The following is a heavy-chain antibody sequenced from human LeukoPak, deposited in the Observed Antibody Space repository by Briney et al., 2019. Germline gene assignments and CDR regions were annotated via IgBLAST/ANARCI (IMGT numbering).Heavy chain of an antibody. D-gene: IGHD3-22*01. V-gene: IGHV4-59*01. CDR3: AREGTYYYDSSGYAFDI. CDR2: IYYSGST. J-gene: IGHJ3*02. Sequence: SETLSLTCTVSGGSISSYYWSWIRQPPGKGLEWIGYIYYSGSTNYSPSLKSRVTISVDTSKNQFSLKLSSVTAADTAVYYCAREGTYYYDSSGYAFDIWGQGTMVTVSS. CDR1: GGSISSYY.